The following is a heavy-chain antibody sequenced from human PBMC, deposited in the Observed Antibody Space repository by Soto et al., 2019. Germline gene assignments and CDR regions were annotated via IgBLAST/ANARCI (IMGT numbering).Heavy chain of an antibody. D-gene: IGHD5-12*01. CDR1: GYTFTSYG. Sequence: ASVKVSCKASGYTFTSYGIHWVRQAPGQRLEWMGWINAANGDTKYSPKFQGRVTITRDTSASTAYMELRSLRSDDTAVYYCARGYSGYAEVDNWGQGTLVTVSS. CDR3: ARGYSGYAEVDN. J-gene: IGHJ4*02. V-gene: IGHV1-3*01. CDR2: INAANGDT.